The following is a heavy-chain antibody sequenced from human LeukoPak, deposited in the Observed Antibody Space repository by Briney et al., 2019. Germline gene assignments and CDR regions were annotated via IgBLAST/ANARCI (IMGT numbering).Heavy chain of an antibody. CDR2: IGNSDTST. D-gene: IGHD1-26*01. V-gene: IGHV3-23*05. Sequence: GGSLRLSCAASGCTFSSYAMSWVRQAPGKGLEWVSTIGNSDTSTYYADSVKGRFTISRDNSKNSLYLQMNSLRAEDTAIYYCAKAWDWESNFLFEYWGQGTLVTVSS. J-gene: IGHJ4*02. CDR3: AKAWDWESNFLFEY. CDR1: GCTFSSYA.